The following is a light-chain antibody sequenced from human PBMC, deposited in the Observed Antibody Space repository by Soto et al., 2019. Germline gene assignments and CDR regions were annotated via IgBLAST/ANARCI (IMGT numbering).Light chain of an antibody. Sequence: EIVLTQSPATLSLSPGERATLSCRASQTVKKFLAWYHQKPGQPPRLLIYDASNRATGIPDRFSGSGSGTDFSLTVNSLEPEDSGVYFCQQRSNWPPITFGQGTRLEI. V-gene: IGKV3-11*01. J-gene: IGKJ5*01. CDR2: DAS. CDR3: QQRSNWPPIT. CDR1: QTVKKF.